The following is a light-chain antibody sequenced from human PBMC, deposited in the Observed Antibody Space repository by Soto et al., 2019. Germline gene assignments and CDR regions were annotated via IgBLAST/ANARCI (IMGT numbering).Light chain of an antibody. Sequence: AIPMTQSPSSLSASVGDRVTITCRASQGIRNDLGWYQQKPGKAPQLLIYAASSLQSGVPSRFSGSGSGTDFTLTINTLQPEDFATYYCLQDYNYPWTFGQGTKVEIK. CDR3: LQDYNYPWT. CDR2: AAS. V-gene: IGKV1-6*01. J-gene: IGKJ1*01. CDR1: QGIRND.